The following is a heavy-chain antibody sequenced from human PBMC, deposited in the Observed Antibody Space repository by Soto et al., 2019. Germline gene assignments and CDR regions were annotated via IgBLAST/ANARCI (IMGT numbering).Heavy chain of an antibody. D-gene: IGHD3-9*01. V-gene: IGHV3-53*01. CDR3: ARDLVERDYYYGMDV. CDR1: GFTVSSNY. J-gene: IGHJ6*02. CDR2: IYSGGST. Sequence: GSLRLSCAASGFTVSSNYMSWVRQAPGKGLEWVSVIYSGGSTYYADSVKGRFTISRDNSKNTLYLQMNSLRAEDTAVYYCARDLVERDYYYGMDVWGQGTTVTVSS.